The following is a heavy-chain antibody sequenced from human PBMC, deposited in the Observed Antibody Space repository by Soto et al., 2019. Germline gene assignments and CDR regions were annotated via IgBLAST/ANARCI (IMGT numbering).Heavy chain of an antibody. CDR3: ARHVPAAGYYYGMDD. J-gene: IGHJ6*02. V-gene: IGHV1-69*12. D-gene: IGHD2-2*01. Sequence: QVQLVQSGAEVKKPGSSVKVSCKASGCTFSSYAISWVRQAPGQGLEWMGGIIPIFGKANYAQKFQGRVTITADESTSTAYMKLRSLRSEDTAVYYCARHVPAAGYYYGMDDWGQGTTVTVSS. CDR1: GCTFSSYA. CDR2: IIPIFGKA.